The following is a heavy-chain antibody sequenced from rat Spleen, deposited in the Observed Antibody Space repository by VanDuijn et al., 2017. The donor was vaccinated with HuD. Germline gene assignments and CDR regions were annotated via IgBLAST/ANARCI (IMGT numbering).Heavy chain of an antibody. Sequence: QVQLKESGPGLVQPSQTLSLTCTVSGFSLSNYGVIWVRQPPGKGLEWMGGLWGDESIDYNSTLKSRLSISRDTSKSQVFLKMNSLQSEDTAMYFCARKRYIAFDYWGQGVMVTVSS. CDR2: LWGDESI. CDR3: ARKRYIAFDY. J-gene: IGHJ2*01. CDR1: GFSLSNYG. V-gene: IGHV2-16*01. D-gene: IGHD1-5*01.